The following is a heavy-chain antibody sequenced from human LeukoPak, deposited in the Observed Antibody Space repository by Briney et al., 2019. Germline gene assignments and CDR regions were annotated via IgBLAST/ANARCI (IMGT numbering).Heavy chain of an antibody. CDR2: INPNGGGT. CDR1: GYTFTDHY. Sequence: ASVKVSCKASGYTFTDHYIHWVRQAPGQGLEWMGWINPNGGGTKYAQKFQGRVTMTRDTSTSTAYMELSRLRSDNTAIYYCARVNTVVSWFDPWGQGTLVTVSS. CDR3: ARVNTVVSWFDP. V-gene: IGHV1-2*02. J-gene: IGHJ5*02. D-gene: IGHD2-2*02.